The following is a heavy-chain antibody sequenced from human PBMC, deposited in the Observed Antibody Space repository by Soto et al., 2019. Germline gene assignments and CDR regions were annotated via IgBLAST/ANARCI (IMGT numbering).Heavy chain of an antibody. Sequence: GGSLRLSCAASGFTFSSYSMNWVRQAPGKGLEWVSYISSSSSTIYYADSVKGRFTISRDNPKNSLYLQMNSLRDEDTAVYYCARDAQYRPRVDYSNYAAASDANYYYYGMDVWGQGTTVTVSS. CDR1: GFTFSSYS. V-gene: IGHV3-48*02. D-gene: IGHD4-4*01. CDR3: ARDAQYRPRVDYSNYAAASDANYYYYGMDV. J-gene: IGHJ6*02. CDR2: ISSSSSTI.